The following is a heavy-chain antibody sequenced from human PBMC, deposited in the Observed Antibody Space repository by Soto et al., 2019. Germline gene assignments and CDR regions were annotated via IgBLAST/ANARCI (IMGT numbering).Heavy chain of an antibody. J-gene: IGHJ5*02. CDR1: GYKFPSSW. CDR3: ARKDKSGYFNWFDP. V-gene: IGHV5-51*01. CDR2: IFPSDSDT. Sequence: ESLKLSFRTSGYKFPSSWSGWVRQKPGKGLEFMGIIFPSDSDTRYSPSFQGQVTISADRSTSTVFLHWASLKASDTAVYFCARKDKSGYFNWFDPWGQGTLVTVSS. D-gene: IGHD3-22*01.